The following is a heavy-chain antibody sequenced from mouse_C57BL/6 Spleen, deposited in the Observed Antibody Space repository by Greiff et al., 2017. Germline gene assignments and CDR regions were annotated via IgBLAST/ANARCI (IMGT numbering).Heavy chain of an antibody. D-gene: IGHD1-1*01. CDR2: INPYNGGT. Sequence: VQLQQSGPVLVKPGASVKMSCKASGYTFTDYYMNWVKQSHGKSLEWIGVINPYNGGTSYNQKFKGKATLTVDKSSSTAYMELNSLTSEDSAVYYCARYGDYGSSWYFDVWGTGTTVTVSS. CDR3: ARYGDYGSSWYFDV. J-gene: IGHJ1*03. CDR1: GYTFTDYY. V-gene: IGHV1-19*01.